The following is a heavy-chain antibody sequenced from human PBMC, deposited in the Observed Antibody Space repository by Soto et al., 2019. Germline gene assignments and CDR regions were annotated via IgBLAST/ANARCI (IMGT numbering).Heavy chain of an antibody. CDR3: ASHLKFGYCSGGSCHYYYYMDV. CDR2: IIPILGIA. D-gene: IGHD2-15*01. V-gene: IGHV1-69*02. Sequence: SVKVSCKASGGTFSSYTISWVRQAPGQGLEWMGRIIPILGIANYAQKFQGRVTITADKSTSTAYMELGSLRSEDTAVYYCASHLKFGYCSGGSCHYYYYMDVWGKGTTVTVSS. CDR1: GGTFSSYT. J-gene: IGHJ6*03.